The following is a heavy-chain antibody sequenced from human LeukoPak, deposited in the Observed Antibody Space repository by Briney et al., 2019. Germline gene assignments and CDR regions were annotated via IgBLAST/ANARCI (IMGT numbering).Heavy chain of an antibody. V-gene: IGHV4-61*02. CDR3: ARERYGSWFDP. Sequence: SETLSLTCTVSGGSIISGSYYWSWIRQPAGKGLEWIGRIYTSGSTNYNPSLKSRVTISADTSKNQFSLKLSSVTAAGTAVYYCARERYGSWFDPWGQGTLVTVSS. D-gene: IGHD2-15*01. J-gene: IGHJ5*02. CDR1: GGSIISGSYY. CDR2: IYTSGST.